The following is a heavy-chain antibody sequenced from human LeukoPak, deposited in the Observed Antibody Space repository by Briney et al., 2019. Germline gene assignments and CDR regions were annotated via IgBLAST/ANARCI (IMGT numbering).Heavy chain of an antibody. J-gene: IGHJ5*02. CDR2: IYYRGST. V-gene: IGHV4-59*01. CDR1: GGSISSYY. Sequence: SETLSLTCTVSGGSISSYYWSWIRQPPGKGLEWFVYIYYRGSTNYNPSLKSRVTISVDTSKTQFSLKLSSVTAADTAVYYCARVETMGRGVIRVSGFDPWGQGTLVTVSS. CDR3: ARVETMGRGVIRVSGFDP. D-gene: IGHD3-10*01.